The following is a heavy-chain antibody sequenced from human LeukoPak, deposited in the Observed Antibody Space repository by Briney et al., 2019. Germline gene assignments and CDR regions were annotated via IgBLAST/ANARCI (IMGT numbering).Heavy chain of an antibody. D-gene: IGHD1-7*01. V-gene: IGHV3-33*01. J-gene: IGHJ4*02. CDR1: GFTFSSYG. CDR2: IWYDGSNK. CDR3: TTDPSVELDY. Sequence: PGRSLRLSCAASGFTFSSYGMYWVRQAPGKGLEWVAVIWYDGSNKYYADSVKGRFTISRDNSKNTLYLQMNSLRAEDTAVYYCTTDPSVELDYWGQGTLVTVSS.